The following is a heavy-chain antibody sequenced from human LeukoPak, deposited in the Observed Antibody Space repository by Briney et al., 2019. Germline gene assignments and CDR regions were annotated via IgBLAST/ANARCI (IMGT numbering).Heavy chain of an antibody. J-gene: IGHJ4*02. Sequence: PSETLSLTCTVSGGSISSYYWSWIRQPPGKGLEWIGYIYYSGSTNYNPSLKSRVTISVDTSKNQFSLKLSSVTAADTAVYYCAGYSGKPTTFDCWGQGTLVTVSS. V-gene: IGHV4-59*01. CDR2: IYYSGST. CDR3: AGYSGKPTTFDC. D-gene: IGHD1-26*01. CDR1: GGSISSYY.